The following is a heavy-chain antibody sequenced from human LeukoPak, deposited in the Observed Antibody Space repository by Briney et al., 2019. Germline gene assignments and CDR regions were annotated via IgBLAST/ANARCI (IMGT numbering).Heavy chain of an antibody. J-gene: IGHJ4*02. V-gene: IGHV4-4*07. CDR1: AGSISSQY. CDR3: AREVDFWSGLYI. CDR2: IYTSGIT. D-gene: IGHD3-3*01. Sequence: PSETLSLTCTVSAGSISSQYWSWIRQHAGKGLEWIGRIYTSGITNYNPSLKSRVPTSEETSKNQFSLKLGCVTAADTGVYDCAREVDFWSGLYIWGQGTLVTVSS.